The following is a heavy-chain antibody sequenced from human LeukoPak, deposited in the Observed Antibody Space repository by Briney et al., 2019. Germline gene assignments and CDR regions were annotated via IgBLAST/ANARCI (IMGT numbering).Heavy chain of an antibody. D-gene: IGHD6-13*01. CDR2: INHSGST. CDR1: GGSISSGSYY. V-gene: IGHV4-39*07. CDR3: AKYSGSSSITGYYYGMDV. J-gene: IGHJ6*02. Sequence: SETLSLTCTVSGGSISSGSYYWSWIRQPPGKGLEWIGEINHSGSTNYNPSLKSRVTISVDTSKNQFSLKLSSVTAADTAVYYCAKYSGSSSITGYYYGMDVWGQGTTVTVSS.